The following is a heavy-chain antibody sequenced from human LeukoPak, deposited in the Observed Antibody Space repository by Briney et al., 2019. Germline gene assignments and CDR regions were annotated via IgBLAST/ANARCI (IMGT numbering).Heavy chain of an antibody. V-gene: IGHV1-69*13. J-gene: IGHJ5*02. CDR2: IIPIFGTA. CDR3: ARDRHYYDSSGYYPNWFDP. Sequence: ASVKVSCKASGGTFSSYAISWVRQAPGQGLEWMGGIIPIFGTANYAQKFQGRVTITADESTSTAYMELSSLRSEDTAVYYCARDRHYYDSSGYYPNWFDPWGQGTLVTVSS. D-gene: IGHD3-22*01. CDR1: GGTFSSYA.